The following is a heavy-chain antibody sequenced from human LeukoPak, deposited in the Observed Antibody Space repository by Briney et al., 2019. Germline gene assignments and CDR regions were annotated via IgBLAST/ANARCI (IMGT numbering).Heavy chain of an antibody. V-gene: IGHV3-33*01. CDR1: GFTFSSYG. Sequence: GGSLRLSCAASGFTFSSYGMHWLRQAPGKGLEWVAAIWYDGNNKYYADSVKGRFAISRDNSQNTLYLQMNSLRAEDTAVYYCARDGEDDSSGYHKPFDYWGQGTLVTVSS. D-gene: IGHD3-22*01. CDR3: ARDGEDDSSGYHKPFDY. CDR2: IWYDGNNK. J-gene: IGHJ4*02.